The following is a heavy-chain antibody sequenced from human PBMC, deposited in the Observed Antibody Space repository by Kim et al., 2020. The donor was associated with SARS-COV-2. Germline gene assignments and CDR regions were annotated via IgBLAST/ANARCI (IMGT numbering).Heavy chain of an antibody. V-gene: IGHV2-70*01. CDR3: ARLRGSGKFIIDI. J-gene: IGHJ3*02. D-gene: IGHD3-10*01. Sequence: YSTPLKARLTISKDTSKNQVVLTMTNMDPVDTATYYCARLRGSGKFIIDIWGQGTMVTVSS.